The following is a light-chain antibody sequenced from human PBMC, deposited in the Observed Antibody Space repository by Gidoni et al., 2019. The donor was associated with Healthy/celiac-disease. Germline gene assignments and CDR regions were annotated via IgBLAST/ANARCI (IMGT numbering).Light chain of an antibody. V-gene: IGKV1-33*01. CDR3: QQYDNLPIT. CDR1: QDISNY. J-gene: IGKJ5*01. Sequence: DIQMTQSPSSLSASVGDRVNITCQASQDISNYLNWYQQKPGKAPKLLIYDASNLETGVPSRFSGSGSGTDFTFTISSLQPEDIATYYCQQYDNLPITLGQGTRLEIK. CDR2: DAS.